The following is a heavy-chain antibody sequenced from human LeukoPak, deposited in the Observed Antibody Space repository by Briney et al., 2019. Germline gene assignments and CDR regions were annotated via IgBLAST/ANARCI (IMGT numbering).Heavy chain of an antibody. D-gene: IGHD6-13*01. CDR2: IYYSGST. J-gene: IGHJ4*02. CDR1: GGSISSGGYY. Sequence: SQTLSLTCTVSGGSISSGGYYWSWIRQHPGKGLEWIRYIYYSGSTYYNPSLKSRVTISVDTSKNQFSLKLSSVTAADTAVYYCARVSAAGIYFDYWGQGTLVTVSS. CDR3: ARVSAAGIYFDY. V-gene: IGHV4-31*03.